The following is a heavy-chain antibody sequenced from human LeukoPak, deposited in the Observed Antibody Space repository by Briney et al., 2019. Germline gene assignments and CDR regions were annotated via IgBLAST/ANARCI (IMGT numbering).Heavy chain of an antibody. CDR2: ISSSSSYI. Sequence: PGGSLRLSCAASGFTFSSYWMHWVRQAPGKGLEWVSSISSSSSYIYYADSVKGRFTISRDNAKNSLYLQMNSLRAEDTAVYYCAKDHPVIVVVPAVTPGDYWGQGTLVTVSS. CDR1: GFTFSSYW. J-gene: IGHJ4*02. V-gene: IGHV3-21*01. CDR3: AKDHPVIVVVPAVTPGDY. D-gene: IGHD2-2*01.